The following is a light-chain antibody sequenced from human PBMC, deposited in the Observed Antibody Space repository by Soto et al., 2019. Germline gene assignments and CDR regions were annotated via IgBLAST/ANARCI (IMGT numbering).Light chain of an antibody. CDR1: QGISSY. J-gene: IGKJ4*01. Sequence: IQLTQSPSSLSASIGDRVTITCRASQGISSYLAWYRQKSGKAPELLIEAASTLQSGVPSRFSGSGSGTDFALTISSLQPEDFATSYCQQLNRYPLSFSGGTKVEIK. CDR3: QQLNRYPLS. CDR2: AAS. V-gene: IGKV1-9*01.